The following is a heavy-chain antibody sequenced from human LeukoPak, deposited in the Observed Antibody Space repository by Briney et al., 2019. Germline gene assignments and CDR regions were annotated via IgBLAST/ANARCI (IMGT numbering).Heavy chain of an antibody. J-gene: IGHJ4*01. CDR3: TSGKPETVFDS. CDR2: INHSGST. Sequence: PSETLSLTCSVYGGSFSGYCWSWIRQPPGKGLEWIGEINHSGSTNYNPSLKTRVTISLDRSKDQFSLKLTSVTAADTAVYYCTSGKPETVFDSWGRGTLVTVSS. CDR1: GGSFSGYC. V-gene: IGHV4-34*01.